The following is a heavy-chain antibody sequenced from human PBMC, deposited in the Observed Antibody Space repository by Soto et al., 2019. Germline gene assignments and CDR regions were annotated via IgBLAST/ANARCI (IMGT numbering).Heavy chain of an antibody. CDR2: ISAYSGNT. V-gene: IGHV1-8*02. J-gene: IGHJ4*02. CDR3: ARVDDFWSGYPHDY. Sequence: ASVKVSCKASGYTFTSYGISWVRQAPGQGLEWMGWISAYSGNTGYAQKFQGRVTMTRNTSISTAYMELSSLRSEDTAVYYCARVDDFWSGYPHDYWGQGTLVTVSS. CDR1: GYTFTSYG. D-gene: IGHD3-3*01.